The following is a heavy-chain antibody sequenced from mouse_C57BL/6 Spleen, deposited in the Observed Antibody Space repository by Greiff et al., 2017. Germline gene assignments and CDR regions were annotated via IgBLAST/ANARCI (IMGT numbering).Heavy chain of an antibody. CDR1: GYAFSSYW. V-gene: IGHV1-80*01. D-gene: IGHD1-1*01. CDR3: ARRGGYYGSSLWYFDV. Sequence: QVQLQQSGAELVKPGASVKISCKASGYAFSSYWMNWVKQRPGKGLEWIGQIYPGDGDTNYNGKFKGKATLTADKSSSTAYMQLSSLTSEDSAVYFSARRGGYYGSSLWYFDVWGTGTTVTVSS. CDR2: IYPGDGDT. J-gene: IGHJ1*03.